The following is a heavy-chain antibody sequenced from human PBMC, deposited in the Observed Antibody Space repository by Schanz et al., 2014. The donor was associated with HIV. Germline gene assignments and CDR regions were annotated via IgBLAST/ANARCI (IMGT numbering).Heavy chain of an antibody. CDR1: GFTFSSYG. CDR2: ISYDGSDK. D-gene: IGHD1-7*01. CDR3: AKDRITGTTGVPYYYYGMDV. Sequence: VQLLESGGGLVQPGGSLRLSCAASGFTFSSYGIHWVRQAPGKGLEWVAMISYDGSDKYYADSVKGRFTISRDNSKNTLYLQMNSLRAEDTAVYYCAKDRITGTTGVPYYYYGMDVWGPGTLVTVSS. V-gene: IGHV3-30*18. J-gene: IGHJ6*02.